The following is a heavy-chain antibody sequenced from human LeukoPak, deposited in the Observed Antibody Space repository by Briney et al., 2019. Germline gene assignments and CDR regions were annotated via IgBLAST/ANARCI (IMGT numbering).Heavy chain of an antibody. Sequence: PGGSLRLSCAASGFTFDDYAMHWVRQAPGKGLEWVSGISWNSGSIGYADSVKGRFTISRDNAKNSLYLQMNSLRAEDTALYYCAKDSSSGLRNYFDYWSQGTLVTVSS. J-gene: IGHJ4*02. CDR2: ISWNSGSI. V-gene: IGHV3-9*01. CDR3: AKDSSSGLRNYFDY. CDR1: GFTFDDYA. D-gene: IGHD6-25*01.